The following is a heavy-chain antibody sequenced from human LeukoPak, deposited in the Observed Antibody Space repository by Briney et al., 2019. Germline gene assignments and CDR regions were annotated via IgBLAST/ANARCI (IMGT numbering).Heavy chain of an antibody. CDR3: ARDHRGSGSSYYYYYMDV. CDR1: GFTFSSYA. J-gene: IGHJ6*03. CDR2: ISSNGDST. V-gene: IGHV3-64*01. Sequence: GGSLRLSCAASGFTFSSYAMHWVRQAPGKGVEYVSAISSNGDSTYYANSVKGRFIISRDNSKNTLYLQMGSLRADDMGVYYCARDHRGSGSSYYYYYMDVWGKGTTVTISS. D-gene: IGHD3-10*01.